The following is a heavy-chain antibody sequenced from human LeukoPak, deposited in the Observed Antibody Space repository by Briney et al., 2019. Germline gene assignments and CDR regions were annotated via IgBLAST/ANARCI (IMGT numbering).Heavy chain of an antibody. CDR1: GYTLTELS. D-gene: IGHD6-13*01. CDR2: FDPEDGET. J-gene: IGHJ3*02. V-gene: IGHV1-24*01. Sequence: GASVKVSCKVSGYTLTELSMHWVRQAPGKGLEWMGGFDPEDGETIYAQKFQGRVTMTEDTSTDTAYMELSSLRSEDTAVYYCARKYSSSWDDAFDIWGQGTMVTVSS. CDR3: ARKYSSSWDDAFDI.